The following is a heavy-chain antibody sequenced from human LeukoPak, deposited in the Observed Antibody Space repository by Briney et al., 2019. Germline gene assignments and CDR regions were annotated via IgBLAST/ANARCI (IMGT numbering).Heavy chain of an antibody. CDR2: IKQDGSEK. CDR1: GFTLSSYW. Sequence: GGSLRLSCAASGFTLSSYWMSWVRQAPGKGLEWVARIKQDGSEKHYVDSVKGRFTISRDNAKNSVYLQMNTLRAEDTAVYYCARYIETPRRDLDYWGQGTLLTVSS. D-gene: IGHD4-23*01. CDR3: ARYIETPRRDLDY. J-gene: IGHJ4*02. V-gene: IGHV3-7*01.